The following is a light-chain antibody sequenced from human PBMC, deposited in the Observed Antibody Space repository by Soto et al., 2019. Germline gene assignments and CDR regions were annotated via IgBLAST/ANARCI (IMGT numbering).Light chain of an antibody. Sequence: QSVLTQPPSASGTPGQRVTISCSGSSSNIGSNYVYWYQQLPGTAPKLLIYNSNVRPSGVPDRFSGSKSGTSASLVIGGLQSEDEADYYCAVWDDSLSGPVFGGGTQLTVL. CDR3: AVWDDSLSGPV. V-gene: IGLV1-47*02. CDR1: SSNIGSNY. J-gene: IGLJ3*02. CDR2: NSN.